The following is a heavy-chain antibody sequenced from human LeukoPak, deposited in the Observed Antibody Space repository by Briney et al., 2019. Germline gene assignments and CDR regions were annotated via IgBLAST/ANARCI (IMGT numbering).Heavy chain of an antibody. CDR3: ARDDPYSGSYVSAFDI. Sequence: GGSLRLSCAASGFTFSSYGMHWVRQAPGKGLEWVAFIWYDVSNKYYADSVKGRFTISRDNSKNTLYLQMNSLRAEDTAVYYCARDDPYSGSYVSAFDIWGQGTMVTVSS. J-gene: IGHJ3*02. V-gene: IGHV3-33*01. CDR1: GFTFSSYG. CDR2: IWYDVSNK. D-gene: IGHD1-26*01.